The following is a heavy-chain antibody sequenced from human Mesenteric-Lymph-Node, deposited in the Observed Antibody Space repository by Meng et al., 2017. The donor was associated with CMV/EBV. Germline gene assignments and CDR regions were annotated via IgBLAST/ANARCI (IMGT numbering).Heavy chain of an antibody. D-gene: IGHD1-14*01. CDR1: GYSFTYYW. Sequence: GESLKISCKSSGYSFTYYWIAWVRQMPGKGLEWMGIIHPGDSETRYSPSFLGQVIISADKSITTAYLQWNSLRASDTAMYYCARIGNVGWGQGTLVTVSS. V-gene: IGHV5-51*01. J-gene: IGHJ4*02. CDR3: ARIGNVG. CDR2: IHPGDSET.